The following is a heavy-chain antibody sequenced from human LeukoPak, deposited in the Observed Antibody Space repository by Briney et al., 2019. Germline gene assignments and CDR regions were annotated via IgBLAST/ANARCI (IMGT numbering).Heavy chain of an antibody. CDR2: ISSSSSTI. D-gene: IGHD2-15*01. J-gene: IGHJ5*02. V-gene: IGHV3-48*04. CDR1: XFTFXSXX. Sequence: XXXAAXXFTFXSXXMNWVXXAPGXXLXXXXXISSSSSTIYYAASVKGRFTISRDNAKNSMYLQMNSLRAEDTAVYYCARVASCCSGGSCYCSWGQGTLVTVSS. CDR3: ARVASCCSGGSCYCS.